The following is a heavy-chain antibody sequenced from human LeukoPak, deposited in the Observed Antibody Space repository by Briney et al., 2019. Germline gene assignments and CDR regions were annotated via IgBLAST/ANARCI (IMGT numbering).Heavy chain of an antibody. Sequence: PGRSLRLSCAASGFTFSSYGMHWVRQAPGKGLEWVAVIWYDGSNKDYADSVKGRFTISRDNSKNTLNLQMNSLRAEDTAVYYCVREWYGFDYWGQGTLVTVSS. V-gene: IGHV3-33*08. CDR1: GFTFSSYG. D-gene: IGHD1-14*01. CDR2: IWYDGSNK. CDR3: VREWYGFDY. J-gene: IGHJ4*02.